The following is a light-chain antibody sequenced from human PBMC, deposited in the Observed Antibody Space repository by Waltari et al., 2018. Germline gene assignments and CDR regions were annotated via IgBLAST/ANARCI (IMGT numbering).Light chain of an antibody. J-gene: IGKJ3*01. CDR3: MQALQDLFT. CDR1: QSLLHSSGYNY. CDR2: LGS. V-gene: IGKV2-28*01. Sequence: DIVMTQSPLSLSVTPGEPASISCRSSQSLLHSSGYNYLDWYLQKPGQSPQLLIYLGSNRASGVPDRFSGRGSGTDFILKISRVEAEDVGVYYCMQALQDLFTFGPGTKVDIK.